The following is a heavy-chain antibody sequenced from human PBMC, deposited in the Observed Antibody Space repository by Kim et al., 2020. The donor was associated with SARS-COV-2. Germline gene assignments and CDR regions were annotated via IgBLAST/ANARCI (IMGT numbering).Heavy chain of an antibody. CDR3: AATSGSYYYGMDV. D-gene: IGHD1-26*01. V-gene: IGHV3-53*01. J-gene: IGHJ6*02. Sequence: ADSVKGRFTISRDNSKNTLYLQMNSLRAEDTAVYYCAATSGSYYYGMDVWGQGTTVTVSS.